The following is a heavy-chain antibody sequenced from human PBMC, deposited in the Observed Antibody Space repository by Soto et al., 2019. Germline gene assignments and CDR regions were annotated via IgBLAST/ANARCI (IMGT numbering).Heavy chain of an antibody. D-gene: IGHD6-13*01. J-gene: IGHJ5*02. V-gene: IGHV3-48*01. CDR2: ISSSSTI. Sequence: GGSLRLSCAASGFTFSSYSMNWVRQAPGKGLEWVSYISSSSTIYYADSVKGRFTISRDNAKNSLYLQMNSLRAEDTAVYYCARGSSSWYYNWFDPWGQGTLVTVSS. CDR3: ARGSSSWYYNWFDP. CDR1: GFTFSSYS.